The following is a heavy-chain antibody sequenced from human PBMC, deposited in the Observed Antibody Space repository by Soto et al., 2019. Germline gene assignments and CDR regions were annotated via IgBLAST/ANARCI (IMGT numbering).Heavy chain of an antibody. D-gene: IGHD2-15*01. CDR3: ANPWWADIVVVVAANPDWFDP. CDR2: ISGSGGST. CDR1: GFTFSSYA. J-gene: IGHJ5*02. Sequence: GGSLRLSCAASGFTFSSYAMSWVRQAPGKGLEWVSAISGSGGSTYYADSVKGRFTISRDNSKNTLYLQMNSLRAEDTAVYYCANPWWADIVVVVAANPDWFDPWGQGTLVTVSS. V-gene: IGHV3-23*01.